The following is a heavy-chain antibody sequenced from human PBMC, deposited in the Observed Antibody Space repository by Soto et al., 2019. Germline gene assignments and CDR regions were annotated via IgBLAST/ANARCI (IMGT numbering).Heavy chain of an antibody. D-gene: IGHD6-13*01. CDR1: GVTFSSYA. CDR3: AKVSSSWYSHFDY. J-gene: IGHJ4*02. Sequence: EVQLLESGGGLVQPGGSLRLSCAASGVTFSSYAMNWVRQTPGKGLEWVSIISGGGGSAYYADSVKGRSSISRNNSKNTLYLQMTSMRAEDTAVYYCAKVSSSWYSHFDYWGQGTLVTVSS. CDR2: ISGGGGSA. V-gene: IGHV3-23*01.